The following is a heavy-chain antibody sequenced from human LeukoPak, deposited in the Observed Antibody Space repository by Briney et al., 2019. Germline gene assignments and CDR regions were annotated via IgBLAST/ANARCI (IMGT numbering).Heavy chain of an antibody. CDR2: IYTCGST. J-gene: IGHJ5*02. CDR3: ARMGLTGTTGNWFDP. D-gene: IGHD1-7*01. CDR1: GGSISSYY. Sequence: SETLSLTCTVSGGSISSYYWSWIRQPPGKGLEWIGYIYTCGSTNYNPSLKSRVTISVDTSKNQFSLKLSSVTAADTAVYYWARMGLTGTTGNWFDPWGQGTLVTVSS. V-gene: IGHV4-4*09.